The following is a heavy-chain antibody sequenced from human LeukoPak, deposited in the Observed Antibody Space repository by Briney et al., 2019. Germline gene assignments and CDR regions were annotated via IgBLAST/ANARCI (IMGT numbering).Heavy chain of an antibody. CDR1: GYTFSTYG. CDR2: ISAYKGNT. V-gene: IGHV1-18*01. CDR3: ARDLYYYGWGSYYDVLDV. J-gene: IGHJ3*01. D-gene: IGHD3-10*01. Sequence: GASVKVSFKASGYTFSTYGISWMRQAPGQGLEWMGWISAYKGNTYYAQKLQGRVTMTTDTSTSTAYMELRSPRSDDTAIYYCARDLYYYGWGSYYDVLDVWGQETMVTVSS.